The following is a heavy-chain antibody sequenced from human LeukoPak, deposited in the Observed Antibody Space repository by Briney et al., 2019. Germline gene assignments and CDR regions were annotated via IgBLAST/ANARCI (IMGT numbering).Heavy chain of an antibody. D-gene: IGHD5-24*01. CDR3: PGTSTISDAFDV. Sequence: PSETLSLTCTVSGGSISSSSYYWSWIRQPAGKGLEWLGRIYTSGSTNYNPSLKSRVTISVDTSKNQFSLKLSSVTAADTAVYYCPGTSTISDAFDVWGQGTMVTVSS. V-gene: IGHV4-61*02. CDR1: GGSISSSSYY. J-gene: IGHJ3*01. CDR2: IYTSGST.